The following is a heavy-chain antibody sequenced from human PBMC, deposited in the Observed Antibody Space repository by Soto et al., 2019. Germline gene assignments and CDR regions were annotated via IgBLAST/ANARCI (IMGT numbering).Heavy chain of an antibody. D-gene: IGHD3-10*01. CDR2: IDPRSGGT. CDR1: GYPFTTYY. V-gene: IGHV1-2*02. Sequence: HVQLVQSGTEVKKPGASVRVSFMVSGYPFTTYYIHWVRQAPGQGLEWMGWIDPRSGGTVYEQKFQGRVTMTRDTSISTVYMDLSGLTSDDTALYYCATDDYGIFPYWGQGSLVTVSS. J-gene: IGHJ4*02. CDR3: ATDDYGIFPY.